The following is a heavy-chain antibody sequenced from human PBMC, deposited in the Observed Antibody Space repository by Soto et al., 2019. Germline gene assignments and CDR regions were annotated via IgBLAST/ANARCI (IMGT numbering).Heavy chain of an antibody. J-gene: IGHJ6*02. CDR1: GGAISSSNW. Sequence: QVQLQESGPGLVKPSGTLSLTCAVSGGAISSSNWWRWVRQPPGKGLEWIGEIYHSGSTKYNPSLKSLVTISVDKSKNQFSMKLSSVTAADKSVYCCASVSGGYYYAMDVWGQGTTVTVSS. CDR3: ASVSGGYYYAMDV. D-gene: IGHD1-26*01. CDR2: IYHSGST. V-gene: IGHV4-4*01.